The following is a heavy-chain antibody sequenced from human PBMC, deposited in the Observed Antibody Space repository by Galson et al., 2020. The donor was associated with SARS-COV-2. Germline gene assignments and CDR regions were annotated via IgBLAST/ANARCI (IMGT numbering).Heavy chain of an antibody. CDR2: ISAYNGNT. CDR1: GYTFTSYG. CDR3: TRDSQCELLDY. J-gene: IGHJ4*02. Sequence: ASVKVSCKASGYTFTSYGISWVRQAPGQGHEWMGWISAYNGNTNYAQKLQGRVTMTTDTSTSTADMELRSLRSDDKAVYYCTRDSQCELLDYWGQGAVGTVSS. V-gene: IGHV1-18*04. D-gene: IGHD1-26*01.